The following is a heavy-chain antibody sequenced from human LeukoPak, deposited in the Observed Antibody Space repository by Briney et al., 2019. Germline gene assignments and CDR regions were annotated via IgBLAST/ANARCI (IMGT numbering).Heavy chain of an antibody. D-gene: IGHD3-9*01. J-gene: IGHJ6*02. V-gene: IGHV3-33*01. CDR1: GFTFSSYG. CDR2: IWYDGSNK. CDR3: ARDHFDWSLYYYGMDV. Sequence: GGSLRLSCAASGFTFSSYGMHWVRQAPGKGLEWVAVIWYDGSNKYYADSVKGRFTISRDNSKNTLYLQMNSLRAEDTAVYYCARDHFDWSLYYYGMDVWGQGTTVTVSS.